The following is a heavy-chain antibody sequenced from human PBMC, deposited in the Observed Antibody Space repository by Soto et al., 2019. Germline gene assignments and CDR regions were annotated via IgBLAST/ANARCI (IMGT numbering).Heavy chain of an antibody. CDR3: ARTTAVPDTLRSRYYFDY. J-gene: IGHJ4*02. CDR1: GGSVSDKTYY. Sequence: SETLSLTCSVSGGSVSDKTYYWSWIRQPPGKGLEWIGYVYYSGTTNYNPSLKSRASISVDTSQNQFSLRLNSVTAADTALYYCARTTAVPDTLRSRYYFDYWGQGTLVTVSS. D-gene: IGHD6-19*01. V-gene: IGHV4-61*01. CDR2: VYYSGTT.